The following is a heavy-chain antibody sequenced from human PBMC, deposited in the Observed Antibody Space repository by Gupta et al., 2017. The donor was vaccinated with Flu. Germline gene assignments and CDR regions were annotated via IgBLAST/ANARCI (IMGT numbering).Heavy chain of an antibody. J-gene: IGHJ6*02. D-gene: IGHD3-22*01. CDR3: ATIVVVMEDYYYYGMDV. V-gene: IGHV1-69*06. CDR1: GGTFSSYA. Sequence: QVQLVQSGAEVKKPGSSVKVSCKASGGTFSSYAISWVRQAPGQGLEWMGGIIPIFGTANYAQKFQGRVTITADKSTSTAYMELSSLRSEDTAVYYCATIVVVMEDYYYYGMDVWGQGTTVTVSS. CDR2: IIPIFGTA.